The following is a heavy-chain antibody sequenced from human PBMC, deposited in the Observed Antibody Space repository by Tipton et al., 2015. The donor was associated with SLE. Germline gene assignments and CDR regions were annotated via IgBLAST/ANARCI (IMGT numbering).Heavy chain of an antibody. CDR1: GFTFSAYW. V-gene: IGHV3-7*01. CDR2: IKQDGSEK. Sequence: SLRLSCAASGFTFSAYWMSWVRQAPGKGLERVAIIKQDGSEKYYVDSVMGRFTISRDNARNSVYLQMNSLRAEDTAVYYCAKMGVVVSAATNWFDPWGQGSLVTVSS. J-gene: IGHJ5*02. CDR3: AKMGVVVSAATNWFDP. D-gene: IGHD2-2*01.